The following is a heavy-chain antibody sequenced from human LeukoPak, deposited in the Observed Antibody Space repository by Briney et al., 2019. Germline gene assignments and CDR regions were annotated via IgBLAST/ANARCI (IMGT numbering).Heavy chain of an antibody. Sequence: PGGSLRLSCAASGFTFSSYGMHWVRQAPGKGLEWVAVIWYDGSNKYYADSVKGRFTIPRDNSKNTLYPQMNSLRAEDTAVYYCAREMATRDRGDYWGQGTLVTVSS. CDR1: GFTFSSYG. D-gene: IGHD5-24*01. CDR2: IWYDGSNK. V-gene: IGHV3-33*01. CDR3: AREMATRDRGDY. J-gene: IGHJ4*02.